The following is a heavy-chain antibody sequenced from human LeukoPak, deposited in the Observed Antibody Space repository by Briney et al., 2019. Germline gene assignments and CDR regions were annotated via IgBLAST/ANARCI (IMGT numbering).Heavy chain of an antibody. J-gene: IGHJ4*02. V-gene: IGHV3-23*01. CDR2: ISGSGGST. CDR1: GFTFSSYA. CDR3: AKDSYYYGSGSDYFDY. D-gene: IGHD3-10*01. Sequence: AGGSLRLSCAASGFTFSSYAMSWVRQAPGKGLEWVSAISGSGGSTYSADSVKGRFTISRDNSKNTLYLQMNSLRAEDTAVYYCAKDSYYYGSGSDYFDYWGQGTLVTLSS.